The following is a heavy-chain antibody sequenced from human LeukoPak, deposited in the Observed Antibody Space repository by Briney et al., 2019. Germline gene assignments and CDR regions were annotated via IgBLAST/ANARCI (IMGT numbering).Heavy chain of an antibody. J-gene: IGHJ5*02. V-gene: IGHV3-9*01. D-gene: IGHD3-3*01. Sequence: PGRSLRLSCAASGFTFDDYAMHWVRQAPGKGLEWVSGISWNSGSIGYVDSVKGRFTISRDNAKNSLYLQMNSLRAEDTAVYYCARDICYDFWSGYYTGLRFDPWGQGTLVTVSS. CDR3: ARDICYDFWSGYYTGLRFDP. CDR2: ISWNSGSI. CDR1: GFTFDDYA.